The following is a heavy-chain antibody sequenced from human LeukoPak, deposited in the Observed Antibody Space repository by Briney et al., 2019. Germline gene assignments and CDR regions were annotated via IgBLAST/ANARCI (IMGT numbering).Heavy chain of an antibody. J-gene: IGHJ4*02. V-gene: IGHV3-7*01. CDR1: GFTFSNYW. CDR2: IRHDRDER. D-gene: IGHD1-26*01. Sequence: PGGSLRLSCAASGFTFSNYWMSWVRQAPGKGLEWVANIRHDRDERFYVDSVKGRFTISRDNAKNPVFLQMNSLRAEDTAVYYCARGGSRGTFHYWGQGILVTLSS. CDR3: ARGGSRGTFHY.